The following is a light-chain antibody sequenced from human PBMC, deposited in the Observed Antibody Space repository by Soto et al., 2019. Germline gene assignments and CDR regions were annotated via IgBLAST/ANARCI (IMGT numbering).Light chain of an antibody. J-gene: IGLJ2*01. V-gene: IGLV2-14*03. CDR1: SSDIGAYNF. CDR2: DVN. CDR3: TSCTTSPTII. Sequence: QSALTQPASVSGSPGQSITISCTGTSSDIGAYNFVSWYQQHPGKAPKLMLYDVNIRPSGVSNRFSGSKSGNTASLTISGLHAEDEADYYCTSCTTSPTIIFGGGTKVTVL.